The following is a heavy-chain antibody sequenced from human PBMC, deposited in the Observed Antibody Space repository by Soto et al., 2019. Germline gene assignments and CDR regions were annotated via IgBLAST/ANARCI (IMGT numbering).Heavy chain of an antibody. CDR2: INPNSGGT. D-gene: IGHD5-12*01. V-gene: IGHV1-2*02. J-gene: IGHJ4*02. Sequence: ASVKVSCKASGYTFTGYYMHGVRQAPGQGLEWMGWINPNSGGTNYAQKFQGRVTMTRDTSISTAYMELSRLRSDDTAVYYCARVVYSGYDYDDYWGQGTLVTVSS. CDR3: ARVVYSGYDYDDY. CDR1: GYTFTGYY.